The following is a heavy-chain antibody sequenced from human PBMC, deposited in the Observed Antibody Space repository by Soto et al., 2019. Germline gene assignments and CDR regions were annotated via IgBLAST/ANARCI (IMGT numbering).Heavy chain of an antibody. V-gene: IGHV4-31*03. Sequence: LSLTCTVSGGSISSGGYYWSWIRQHPGKGLEWIGYIYYSGSTYYNPSLKSRVTISVDTSKNQFSLKLSSVTAADTAVYYCARGGYDFWSGYYNWFDPWGQGTLVTVSS. CDR2: IYYSGST. CDR3: ARGGYDFWSGYYNWFDP. CDR1: GGSISSGGYY. J-gene: IGHJ5*02. D-gene: IGHD3-3*01.